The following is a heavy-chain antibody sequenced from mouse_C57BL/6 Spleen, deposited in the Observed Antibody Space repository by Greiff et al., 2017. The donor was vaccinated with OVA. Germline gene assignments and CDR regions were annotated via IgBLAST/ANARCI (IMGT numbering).Heavy chain of an antibody. CDR1: GYTFTSYW. V-gene: IGHV1-52*01. Sequence: QVQLQQPGAELVRPGSSVKLSCKASGYTFTSYWMHWVKQRPIQGLEWIGNIDPSDRETHYNQKFKDKATLTVDKSSSTAYMQLSSLTSEDSAVYYCARRYFDYWGQGTTLTVSS. CDR2: IDPSDRET. J-gene: IGHJ2*01. CDR3: ARRYFDY.